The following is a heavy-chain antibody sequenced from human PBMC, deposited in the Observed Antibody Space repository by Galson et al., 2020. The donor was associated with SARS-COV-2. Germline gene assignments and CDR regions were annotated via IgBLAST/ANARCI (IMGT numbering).Heavy chain of an antibody. Sequence: SETLSLTCAVYGESLSYNHWTWIRQPPGKGLEWIGEIYHTGSTNYNPSLKSRVTISLDTSKNQFSLSLNSVTVADTAVYYCARGVRTVRGLSTYYYYYYMDVWGTGTTVTVFS. J-gene: IGHJ6*03. D-gene: IGHD3-10*01. V-gene: IGHV4-34*01. CDR3: ARGVRTVRGLSTYYYYYYMDV. CDR1: GESLSYNH. CDR2: IYHTGST.